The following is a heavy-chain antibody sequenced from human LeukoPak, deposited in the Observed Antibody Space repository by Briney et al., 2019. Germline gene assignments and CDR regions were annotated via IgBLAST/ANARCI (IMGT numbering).Heavy chain of an antibody. CDR3: ARLNSYYDILTGYYLDY. V-gene: IGHV6-1*01. D-gene: IGHD3-9*01. CDR2: TYYRSKWYN. J-gene: IGHJ4*02. Sequence: SQTLSLTCAISGDSVSSNSAAWTWIRQSPSRGLEWLGRTYYRSKWYNDYAVSVKSRITINPDTSKNQFSLQLNSVTPEDTAVYYCARLNSYYDILTGYYLDYWGQGTLVTVSS. CDR1: GDSVSSNSAA.